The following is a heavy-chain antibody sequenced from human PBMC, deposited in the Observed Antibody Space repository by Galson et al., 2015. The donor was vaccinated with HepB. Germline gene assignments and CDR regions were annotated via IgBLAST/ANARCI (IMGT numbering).Heavy chain of an antibody. V-gene: IGHV6-1*01. CDR1: EDSVSSNSAS. D-gene: IGHD3-22*01. J-gene: IGHJ4*02. CDR3: ARDHYDSSGSNQIFDY. Sequence: CAISEDSVSSNSASWNWIRQSPSRGLEWLGRTYYRSKWYNDYGVSVKSRISINPDTSKNQFSLQLNSVTPEDTAVYYCARDHYDSSGSNQIFDYWGQGTLVTVSS. CDR2: TYYRSKWYN.